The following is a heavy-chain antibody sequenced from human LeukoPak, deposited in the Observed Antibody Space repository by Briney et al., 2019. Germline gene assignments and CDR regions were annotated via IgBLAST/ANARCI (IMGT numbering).Heavy chain of an antibody. D-gene: IGHD5-24*01. J-gene: IGHJ4*02. CDR3: ARVEMATITHFDY. CDR2: IYYGENT. CDR1: GGSISSGPYY. V-gene: IGHV4-39*01. Sequence: PSETLSLTCTVSGGSISSGPYYWGWIRQPPGKGLEWIGNIYYGENTYYNPSLKSRVTISIDTSKNQFYLKLSSVTAADTAVYYCARVEMATITHFDYWGQGTLVTVSS.